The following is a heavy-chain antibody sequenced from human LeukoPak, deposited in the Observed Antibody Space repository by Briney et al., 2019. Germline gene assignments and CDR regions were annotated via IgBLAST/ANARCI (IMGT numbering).Heavy chain of an antibody. D-gene: IGHD3-10*01. J-gene: IGHJ6*04. Sequence: GRALRLSCAASGFTFSSYVMHWVHQAAGKGLAWVAVISYDGSNKYYADSVKGRFTISRDNSKNTLYLQMNSLRAEDTAVYYCARGLYGSGPGGYYYYGMDVWGKGTTVTVSS. CDR2: ISYDGSNK. V-gene: IGHV3-30*04. CDR3: ARGLYGSGPGGYYYYGMDV. CDR1: GFTFSSYV.